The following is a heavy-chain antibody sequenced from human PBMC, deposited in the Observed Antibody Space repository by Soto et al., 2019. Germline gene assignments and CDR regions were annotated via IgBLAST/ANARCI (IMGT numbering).Heavy chain of an antibody. CDR3: AKSHTTSGWYVTTDY. CDR2: ISWNSGSI. CDR1: GFTFGAYA. V-gene: IGHV3-9*01. Sequence: GGSLRLSCAAPGFTFGAYAMQWVRQAPGKGLEWVSAISWNSGSIDYADSVKGRFTISRDNAKNSLYLQMNSLRAEDTALYYCAKSHTTSGWYVTTDYWGQGTRVTVSS. D-gene: IGHD6-19*01. J-gene: IGHJ4*02.